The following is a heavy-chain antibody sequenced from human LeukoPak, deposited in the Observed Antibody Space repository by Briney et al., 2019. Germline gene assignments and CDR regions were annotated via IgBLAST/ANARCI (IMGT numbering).Heavy chain of an antibody. D-gene: IGHD3-3*01. CDR3: AKEEDPYYDFWSGYLIDI. CDR1: GFTFSSYG. Sequence: PGGSLRLSCAASGFTFSSYGMHWVRQAPGKGLEWVAFIRYDGNNKYYADSVKGRFTISRDNSMNTLYLQMNSLRAEDTAVYYCAKEEDPYYDFWSGYLIDIWGQGTMVTVSS. CDR2: IRYDGNNK. V-gene: IGHV3-30*02. J-gene: IGHJ3*02.